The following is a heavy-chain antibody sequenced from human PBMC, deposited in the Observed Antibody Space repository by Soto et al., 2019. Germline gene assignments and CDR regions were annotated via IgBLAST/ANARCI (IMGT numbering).Heavy chain of an antibody. CDR2: ISGNGFST. J-gene: IGHJ4*02. CDR1: GFTFSNYA. D-gene: IGHD4-17*01. V-gene: IGHV3-64*02. Sequence: EGQLVESGEGLVQPGGSLRLSCAASGFTFSNYAMHWVRQAPGKGLEYVSAISGNGFSTYYGDSVRGRFIISRDNSKNTLYLQMGSLRAEDMAVYYCARGPSTVATWLDYWGQGTLVTVSS. CDR3: ARGPSTVATWLDY.